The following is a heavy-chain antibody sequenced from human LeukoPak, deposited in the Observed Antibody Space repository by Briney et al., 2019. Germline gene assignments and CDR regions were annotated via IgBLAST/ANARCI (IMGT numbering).Heavy chain of an antibody. D-gene: IGHD3-10*01. J-gene: IGHJ4*02. CDR1: GDSISSGGYY. V-gene: IGHV4-30-2*01. CDR2: IYHSGST. Sequence: SETLSLTCTVSGDSISSGGYYWSWLRQPPGKGLEWIGYIYHSGSTSYNPSLKSRVTISVDTSKNQFSLKLSSVTAADTAVYYCATSPRDRRGLVSYWGQGTLVTVSS. CDR3: ATSPRDRRGLVSY.